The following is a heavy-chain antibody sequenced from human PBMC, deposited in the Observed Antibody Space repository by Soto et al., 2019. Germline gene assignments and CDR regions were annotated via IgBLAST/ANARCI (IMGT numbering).Heavy chain of an antibody. CDR2: IYYDGTA. V-gene: IGHV4-59*08. J-gene: IGHJ5*02. CDR1: GGSFSPNC. Sequence: SETLSLTCTVSGGSFSPNCWSWIRQPPGKGLEWVGYIYYDGTARHNPSLKSRVTVSLETSKSQFSLTLSSVTASDTAVYYCARLGFYYQSLDPWGHGTLVTVSS. D-gene: IGHD2-2*01. CDR3: ARLGFYYQSLDP.